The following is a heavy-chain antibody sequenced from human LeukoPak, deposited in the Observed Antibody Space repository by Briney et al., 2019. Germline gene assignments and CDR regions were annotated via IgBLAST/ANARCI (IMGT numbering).Heavy chain of an antibody. CDR2: IVASGDDT. D-gene: IGHD3-22*01. CDR3: ARPWGMYYYDGSGYNTPGYFDY. J-gene: IGHJ4*02. Sequence: GGSLRLSCAASGFTFSSYAMSWVRQAPGKGLEWVSAIVASGDDTYYADSVKGRFTISRDNSKNILYLQMNSLRGEDTAVYYCARPWGMYYYDGSGYNTPGYFDYWGQGTLVTVSS. CDR1: GFTFSSYA. V-gene: IGHV3-23*01.